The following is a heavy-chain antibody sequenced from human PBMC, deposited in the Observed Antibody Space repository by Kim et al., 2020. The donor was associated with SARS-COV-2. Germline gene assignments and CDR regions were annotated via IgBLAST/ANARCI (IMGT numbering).Heavy chain of an antibody. D-gene: IGHD2-15*01. Sequence: GGSLRLSCAASGFTFSSYGMYWVRQAPGKGLEWVAVISYDGSNKYYADSVKGRFTISRDNSKNTLYLQMNSLRAEDTAVYYCAKDRGYCSGGSCYGNYYYAMDVWGQGPTVTVSS. V-gene: IGHV3-30*18. CDR2: ISYDGSNK. CDR3: AKDRGYCSGGSCYGNYYYAMDV. J-gene: IGHJ6*02. CDR1: GFTFSSYG.